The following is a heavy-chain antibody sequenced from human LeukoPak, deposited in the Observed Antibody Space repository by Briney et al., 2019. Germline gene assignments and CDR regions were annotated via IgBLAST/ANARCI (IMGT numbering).Heavy chain of an antibody. D-gene: IGHD2-2*01. CDR3: AREWDCSSTSCSDYYYGMDV. CDR2: ISYDGSNK. Sequence: GGSLRLSCAASGFTFSSYAMHWVRQAPGKGLEWVAVISYDGSNKYYADSVKGRFTISRDNSKNTLYLQMNSLRAEDTAVYYRAREWDCSSTSCSDYYYGMDVWGQGTTVTVSS. CDR1: GFTFSSYA. J-gene: IGHJ6*02. V-gene: IGHV3-30-3*01.